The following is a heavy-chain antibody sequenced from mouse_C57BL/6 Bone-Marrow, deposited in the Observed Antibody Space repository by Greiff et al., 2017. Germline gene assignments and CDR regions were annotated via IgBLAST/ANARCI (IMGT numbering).Heavy chain of an antibody. V-gene: IGHV6-6*01. CDR1: GFTFSDAW. J-gene: IGHJ2*01. D-gene: IGHD1-1*01. CDR3: TRGGYYGSSVFDY. Sequence: EVQVVESGGGLVQPGGSMKLSCAASGFTFSDAWMDWVRQSPEKGLEWVAEIRNKANNHATYYAESVKGRFTISRDASKSSVYLQMNSLRAEDTGIYYCTRGGYYGSSVFDYWGQGTTLTVSS. CDR2: IRNKANNHAT.